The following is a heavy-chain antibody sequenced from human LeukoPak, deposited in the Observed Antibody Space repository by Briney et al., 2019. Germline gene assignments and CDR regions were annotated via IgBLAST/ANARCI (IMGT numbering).Heavy chain of an antibody. V-gene: IGHV1-2*02. D-gene: IGHD5-18*01. Sequence: ASVTVSCKASGYTFTSYYMHWVRQAPGQGLEWMGWINPNSGGTNYAQKFQGKVTMTRDTSISTAYMELSRLRSDDTAVYYCARGTGEGYSYGRYYFDYWGQGTLVTVSS. J-gene: IGHJ4*02. CDR2: INPNSGGT. CDR1: GYTFTSYY. CDR3: ARGTGEGYSYGRYYFDY.